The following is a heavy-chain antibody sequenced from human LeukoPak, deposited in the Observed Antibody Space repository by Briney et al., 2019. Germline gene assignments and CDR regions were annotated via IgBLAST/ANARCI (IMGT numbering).Heavy chain of an antibody. CDR1: GFMFSRYT. CDR3: ARQADDSSSSLVYFDY. Sequence: PGGSLRLSCAASGFMFSRYTMNWVRQAPGKGLEWVSSISSSSSHMYYADSVKGRFTISRGNARNSLYLQMYSLRAEDTAVYYCARQADDSSSSLVYFDYWGQGTLVTVSS. J-gene: IGHJ4*02. D-gene: IGHD6-6*01. CDR2: ISSSSSHM. V-gene: IGHV3-21*01.